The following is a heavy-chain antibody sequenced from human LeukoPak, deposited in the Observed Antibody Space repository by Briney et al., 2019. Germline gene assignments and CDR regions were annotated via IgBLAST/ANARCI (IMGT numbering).Heavy chain of an antibody. CDR1: GGSMRSYY. Sequence: SETLSPTCTVSGGSMRSYYCSWIRQPPGKGLELIGYVYYSGTANYNPSLESRVTILVDTSKNQFSLNLSSVTAADTAVYYCARTKSGWYYSDYWGQGTLLSVSS. CDR2: VYYSGTA. J-gene: IGHJ4*02. CDR3: ARTKSGWYYSDY. D-gene: IGHD6-19*01. V-gene: IGHV4-59*08.